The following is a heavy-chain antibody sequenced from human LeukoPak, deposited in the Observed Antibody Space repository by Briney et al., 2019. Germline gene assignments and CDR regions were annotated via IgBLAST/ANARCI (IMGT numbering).Heavy chain of an antibody. CDR2: LYIGGNT. CDR3: AREPAVGAITEYLQD. J-gene: IGHJ1*01. Sequence: GGSLRLTCTASGFSVSSNYMAWVRQAPGKGLEWVSVLYIGGNTYYGDFVKGRFTISRDNSRNTLYLQMNSLRVDDTAVYYCAREPAVGAITEYLQDWGQGTLVTVSS. CDR1: GFSVSSNY. D-gene: IGHD1-26*01. V-gene: IGHV3-53*01.